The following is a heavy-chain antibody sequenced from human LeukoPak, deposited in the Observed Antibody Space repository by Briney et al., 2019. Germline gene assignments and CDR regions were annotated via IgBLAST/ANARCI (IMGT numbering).Heavy chain of an antibody. J-gene: IGHJ4*02. V-gene: IGHV3-23*01. CDR2: LSGSGGGT. CDR1: GITLSNYG. D-gene: IGHD3-10*01. Sequence: GGSLRLSCAVSGITLSNYGMSWVRQAPGKGLEWVAGLSGSGGGTNYADSVQGRFTISRDNPKNTLYLQMNSLRAEDTAVYFCAKRGVVIRVFLVGFHRETYYFDSWGQGALVTVSS. CDR3: AKRGVVIRVFLVGFHRETYYFDS.